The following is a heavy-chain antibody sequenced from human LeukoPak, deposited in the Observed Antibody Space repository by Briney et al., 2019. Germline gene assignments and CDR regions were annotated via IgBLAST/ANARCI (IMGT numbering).Heavy chain of an antibody. CDR3: ARDLSGGALGAFDI. CDR1: GYIFTAYY. D-gene: IGHD2-15*01. J-gene: IGHJ3*02. V-gene: IGHV1-2*02. Sequence: ASVKVSCKASGYIFTAYYIHWLPQAPGQGLEWMGWINPNSGGTSFALNFQGRVTLTRDTSISTVYMELSRLRSDDTAVYYCARDLSGGALGAFDIWGQGTMVTVSS. CDR2: INPNSGGT.